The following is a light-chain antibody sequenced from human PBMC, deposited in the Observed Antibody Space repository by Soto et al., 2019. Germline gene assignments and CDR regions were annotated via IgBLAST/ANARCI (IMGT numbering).Light chain of an antibody. CDR1: QSLEYSDGNTY. CDR3: MQGTHWPSYT. CDR2: KVS. Sequence: DVVMTQSPLSLPVTLGQPASISCRSSQSLEYSDGNTYLNWFQQRPGQSPRRLIYKVSNRDSGVPDRFSGSGSGTDFTLKISRVEPAYLGVYVYMQGTHWPSYTFGQGTKLEIK. J-gene: IGKJ2*01. V-gene: IGKV2-30*01.